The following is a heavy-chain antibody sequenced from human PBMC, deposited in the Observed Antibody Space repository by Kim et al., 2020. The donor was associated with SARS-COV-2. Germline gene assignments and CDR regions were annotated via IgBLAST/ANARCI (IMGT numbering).Heavy chain of an antibody. D-gene: IGHD3-22*01. V-gene: IGHV3-11*06. CDR3: ARDKSAFYSSYYYGMDV. J-gene: IGHJ6*02. CDR2: ISSSSSYT. Sequence: GGSLRLSCAASGFTFSDYYMSWIRQAPGKGLEWVSYISSSSSYTNYADSVKGRFTISRDNAKNSLYLQMNSLRAEDTAVYYCARDKSAFYSSYYYGMDVWGQGTTVTVSS. CDR1: GFTFSDYY.